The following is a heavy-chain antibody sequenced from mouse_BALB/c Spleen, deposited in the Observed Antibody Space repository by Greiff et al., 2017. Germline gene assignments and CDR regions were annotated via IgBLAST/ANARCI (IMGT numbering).Heavy chain of an antibody. CDR2: ISYSGST. Sequence: EVQLQESGPGLVKPSQSLSLTCTVTGYSITSDYAWNWIRQFPGNKLEWMGYISYSGSTSYNPSLKSRISITRDTSKNQFFLQLNSVTTEDTATYYCASRGDYDGFAYWGQGTLVTVSA. V-gene: IGHV3-2*02. D-gene: IGHD2-4*01. CDR3: ASRGDYDGFAY. J-gene: IGHJ3*01. CDR1: GYSITSDYA.